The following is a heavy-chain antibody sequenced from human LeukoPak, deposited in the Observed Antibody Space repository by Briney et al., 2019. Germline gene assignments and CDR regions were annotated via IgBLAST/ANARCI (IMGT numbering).Heavy chain of an antibody. D-gene: IGHD4-11*01. Sequence: PSETLSLTCSVSGGSISSSRSYWGWIRQTPGKGLEWVGSIYYNGDTYYNPSFKSRVSMSVDTAKNQISLILTSVAAADTAVYYCSREGYSCPNWFDTWGQGTLVTVSS. CDR3: SREGYSCPNWFDT. CDR1: GGSISSSRSY. V-gene: IGHV4-39*07. J-gene: IGHJ5*02. CDR2: IYYNGDT.